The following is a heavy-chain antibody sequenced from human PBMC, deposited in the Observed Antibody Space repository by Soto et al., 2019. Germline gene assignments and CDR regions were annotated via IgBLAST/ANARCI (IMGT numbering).Heavy chain of an antibody. J-gene: IGHJ3*01. CDR1: GYSFTSYW. V-gene: IGHV5-10-1*01. Sequence: GESLKISCKGSGYSFTSYWISCVRQMPGKGLEWMGRIDPSDSYTNYSPSFQGHVTISADKSISTAYLQWSSLKASDTAMYYCATDIVGATSLWGQGTMVTVSS. D-gene: IGHD1-26*01. CDR3: ATDIVGATSL. CDR2: IDPSDSYT.